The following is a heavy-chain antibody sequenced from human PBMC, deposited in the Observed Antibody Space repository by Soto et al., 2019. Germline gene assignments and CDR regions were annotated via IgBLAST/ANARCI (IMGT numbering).Heavy chain of an antibody. Sequence: QVQLVESGGGVVQPGRSLRLSCAASGFTFSSYAMHWVRQAPGKGLEWVAVISYAGSNKYYADSVKGRFTISRDNSKNTLYLQMNSLRAEDTAVYYCARAFGITGTTGYWGQGTLVTVSS. V-gene: IGHV3-30-3*01. J-gene: IGHJ4*02. CDR2: ISYAGSNK. D-gene: IGHD1-7*01. CDR1: GFTFSSYA. CDR3: ARAFGITGTTGY.